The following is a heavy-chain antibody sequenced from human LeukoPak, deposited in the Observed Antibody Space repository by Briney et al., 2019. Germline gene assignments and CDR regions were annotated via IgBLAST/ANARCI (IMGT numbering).Heavy chain of an antibody. CDR1: KFIFSNYW. V-gene: IGHV3-7*01. CDR2: IKKTGSET. Sequence: GGSLRLSCAASKFIFSNYWMSWVRQAPGKGLEWVAYIKKTGSETYYVDSVKGRFTITIDNARNSLFLQMNSLRAEDTAVYYCAREDGYCSGGNCYSYFDSWGQGTLVTVSS. CDR3: AREDGYCSGGNCYSYFDS. J-gene: IGHJ4*02. D-gene: IGHD2-15*01.